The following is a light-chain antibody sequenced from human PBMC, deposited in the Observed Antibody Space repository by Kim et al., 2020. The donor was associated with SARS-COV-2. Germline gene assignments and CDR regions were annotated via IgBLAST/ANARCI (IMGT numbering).Light chain of an antibody. CDR3: QSYDSSLSGSFV. CDR2: GNN. J-gene: IGLJ1*01. V-gene: IGLV1-40*01. Sequence: QSVLTQSPSVSGAPGQRVTISCTGSSSNIGAGYDVHWYQQLPGTAPKVLIYGNNNRPSGVPDRFSGSKSGTSASLAITGLQAEDEADYYCQSYDSSLSGSFVFGTGTKVTVL. CDR1: SSNIGAGYD.